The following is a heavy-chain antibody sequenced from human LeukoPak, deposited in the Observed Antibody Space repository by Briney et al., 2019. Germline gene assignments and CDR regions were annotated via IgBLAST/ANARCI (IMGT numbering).Heavy chain of an antibody. D-gene: IGHD3-22*01. Sequence: GGSLRLSCAASGFTFSTFGMHWVRQAPGKGLEWVAFIRYDGSNQYYEDSVKGRFTISRDNSKNKVYLEMSRLRPEDPALYYCVKDDFYDATEAWGRGTLVTVSS. CDR3: VKDDFYDATEA. J-gene: IGHJ5*02. CDR1: GFTFSTFG. CDR2: IRYDGSNQ. V-gene: IGHV3-30*02.